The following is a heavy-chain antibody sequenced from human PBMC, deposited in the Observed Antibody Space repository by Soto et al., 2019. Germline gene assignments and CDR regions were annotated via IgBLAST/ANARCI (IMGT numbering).Heavy chain of an antibody. CDR2: ISAYNGNT. J-gene: IGHJ5*02. V-gene: IGHV1-18*01. CDR3: ARILDDFWSGLRWFDP. Sequence: ASVKVSCKASGYTFTSYGISWVRQAPGQGLEWMGWISAYNGNTNYAQKLQGRVTMPTDTSTSTAYMELRSLRSDDTAVYYCARILDDFWSGLRWFDPWGQGTLVTVSS. CDR1: GYTFTSYG. D-gene: IGHD3-3*01.